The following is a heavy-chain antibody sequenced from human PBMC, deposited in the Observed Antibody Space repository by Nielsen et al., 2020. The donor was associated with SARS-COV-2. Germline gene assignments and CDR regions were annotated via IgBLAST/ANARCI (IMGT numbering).Heavy chain of an antibody. Sequence: GESLKISCAASGFTFSDYYMSWIRQAPGKGLEWVSYISSSSYTNYADSVKGRFTISRDNAKNSLYLQMNSLRAEDTAVYYCARDSPEHYYYYYGMDVWGQGTTVTVSS. V-gene: IGHV3-11*05. CDR2: ISSSSYT. CDR1: GFTFSDYY. CDR3: ARDSPEHYYYYYGMDV. J-gene: IGHJ6*02. D-gene: IGHD1-14*01.